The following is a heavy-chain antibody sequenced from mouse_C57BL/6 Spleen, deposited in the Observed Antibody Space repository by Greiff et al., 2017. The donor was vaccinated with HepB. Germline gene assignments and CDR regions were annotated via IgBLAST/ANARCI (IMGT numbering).Heavy chain of an antibody. CDR2: ISSGGSYT. Sequence: EVKLVESGGDLVKPGGSLKLSCAASGFTFSSYGMSWVRQTPDKRLEWVATISSGGSYTYYPDSVKGRFTISRDNAKNTLYLQVSSLKSEDTAMYYCAKDYGSSSSMDYWGQGTSVTVSS. CDR1: GFTFSSYG. D-gene: IGHD1-1*01. CDR3: AKDYGSSSSMDY. V-gene: IGHV5-6*01. J-gene: IGHJ4*01.